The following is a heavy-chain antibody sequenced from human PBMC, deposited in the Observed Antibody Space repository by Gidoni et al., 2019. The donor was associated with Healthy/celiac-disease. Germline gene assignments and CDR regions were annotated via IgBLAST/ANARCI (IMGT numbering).Heavy chain of an antibody. J-gene: IGHJ4*02. Sequence: EVQLVESGGGVVQPGGSLRISCAASGFTFDDYAMHGVRQAPGKGLEWVSLISGDGGSTYYADSVKGRFTISRDNSKNSLYLQMNSLRTEDTALYYCAIDLVGDGYNIDYWGQGTLVTVSS. CDR2: ISGDGGST. CDR3: AIDLVGDGYNIDY. D-gene: IGHD5-12*01. CDR1: GFTFDDYA. V-gene: IGHV3-43*02.